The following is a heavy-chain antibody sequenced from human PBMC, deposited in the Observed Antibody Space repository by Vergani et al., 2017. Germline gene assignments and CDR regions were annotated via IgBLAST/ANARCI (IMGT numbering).Heavy chain of an antibody. J-gene: IGHJ4*02. CDR1: GYSISSGYY. Sequence: QVRLQESGPGLVKPSETLSLTCSVSGYSISSGYYWGWIRQPPGKGLEWIGSIYHSGSTYYNPSLKSRVTISVDTSKNQFSLKLSSVTAADTAVYYCARHPLYYDSSDWGQGTLVTVSS. V-gene: IGHV4-38-2*02. CDR2: IYHSGST. CDR3: ARHPLYYDSSD. D-gene: IGHD3-22*01.